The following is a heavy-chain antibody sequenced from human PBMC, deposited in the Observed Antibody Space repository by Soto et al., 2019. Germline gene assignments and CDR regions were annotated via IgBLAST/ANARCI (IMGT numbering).Heavy chain of an antibody. CDR1: GFTFSSYA. CDR2: ISYDGSNK. D-gene: IGHD3-3*01. Sequence: GGSLRLSCAASGFTFSSYAMHGVRQAPGKGLEWVAVISYDGSNKYYADSVKGRFTISRDNSKNTLYLQMNSLRAEDTAVYYCARDSPVLRFLEWLLGYFDYWGQGTLVTVSS. J-gene: IGHJ4*02. V-gene: IGHV3-30-3*01. CDR3: ARDSPVLRFLEWLLGYFDY.